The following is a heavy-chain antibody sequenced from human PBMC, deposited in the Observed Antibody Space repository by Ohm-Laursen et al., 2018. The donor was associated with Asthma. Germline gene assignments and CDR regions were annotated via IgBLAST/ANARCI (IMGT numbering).Heavy chain of an antibody. J-gene: IGHJ3*02. D-gene: IGHD4-17*01. Sequence: SVKVSCKASGNTFSDYYLHWVRQAPGQGLEWMGRINPDSGGTNYAQKFQGRVTMTRDTSISTAYMELSSLRSDDTAVYYCARVKKDRTVTTGAFDIWGQGTMVTVSS. CDR3: ARVKKDRTVTTGAFDI. CDR1: GNTFSDYY. CDR2: INPDSGGT. V-gene: IGHV1-2*06.